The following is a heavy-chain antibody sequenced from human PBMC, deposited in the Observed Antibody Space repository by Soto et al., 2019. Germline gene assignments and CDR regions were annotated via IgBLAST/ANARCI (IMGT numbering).Heavy chain of an antibody. CDR2: INTLSGDT. Sequence: QVQLVQSGAEVKKPGASVKVSCKASGYTFSGYYMHWVREAPGQGLEWMGWINTLSGDTSFPQKFQGRLAMTRDTSIDTAFMEVSRLTSDDTAIYYCARSLLNVILPLAYWGQGTLVSVSS. V-gene: IGHV1-2*02. CDR3: ARSLLNVILPLAY. J-gene: IGHJ4*02. CDR1: GYTFSGYY. D-gene: IGHD3-3*02.